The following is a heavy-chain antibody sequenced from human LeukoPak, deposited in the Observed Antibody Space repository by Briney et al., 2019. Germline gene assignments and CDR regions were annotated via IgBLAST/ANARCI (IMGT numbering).Heavy chain of an antibody. CDR3: ARDQGYSSGWYYGY. V-gene: IGHV1-2*02. Sequence: GASVNVSCRASGYTFTGYYMHWVRQAPGQGLEWMGWINPNSGDTNYAQKFQGRGTMTRDTSISTAYMELSRLRSDDTAVYYCARDQGYSSGWYYGYWGQGTLVTVSS. J-gene: IGHJ4*02. D-gene: IGHD6-19*01. CDR2: INPNSGDT. CDR1: GYTFTGYY.